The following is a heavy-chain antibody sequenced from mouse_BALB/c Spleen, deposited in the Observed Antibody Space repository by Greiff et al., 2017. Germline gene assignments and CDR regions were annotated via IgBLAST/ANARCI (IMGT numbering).Heavy chain of an antibody. D-gene: IGHD2-1*01. V-gene: IGHV1S81*02. CDR2: INPSNGGT. CDR1: GYTFTSYY. CDR3: TRSGYYGNLYYAMDY. J-gene: IGHJ4*01. Sequence: VKLQESGAELVKPGASVKLSCKASGYTFTSYYMYWVKQRPGQGLEWIGEINPSNGGTNFNEKFKSKATLTVDKSSSTAYMQLSSLTSEDSAVYYCTRSGYYGNLYYAMDYWGQGTSVTVSS.